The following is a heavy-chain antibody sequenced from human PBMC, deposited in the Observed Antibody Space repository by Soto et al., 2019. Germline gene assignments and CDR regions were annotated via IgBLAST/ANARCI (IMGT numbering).Heavy chain of an antibody. CDR3: ARAGYSYGPVDY. J-gene: IGHJ4*02. Sequence: SVKVSCKASGGTFSSYAISWVRQAPGQGLEWMGGIIPIFGTANYAQKFQGRVTITADKSTSTAYMELSSLRSEDTAVYYCARAGYSYGPVDYWGQGTLVTVSS. V-gene: IGHV1-69*06. CDR1: GGTFSSYA. CDR2: IIPIFGTA. D-gene: IGHD5-18*01.